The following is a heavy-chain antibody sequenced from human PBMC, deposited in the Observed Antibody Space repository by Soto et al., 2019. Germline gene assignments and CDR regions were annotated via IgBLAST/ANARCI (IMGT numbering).Heavy chain of an antibody. D-gene: IGHD5-12*01. CDR1: GGSISSYY. CDR2: IYYSGST. J-gene: IGHJ5*02. CDR3: ARDAFGYSGYVQYNWFDP. Sequence: SETLSLTCTVSGGSISSYYWSWIRQPPGKGLGWIGYIYYSGSTNYNPSLKSRVTISVDTSKNQFSLKLSSVTAADTAVYYCARDAFGYSGYVQYNWFDPWGQGTLVTVSS. V-gene: IGHV4-59*01.